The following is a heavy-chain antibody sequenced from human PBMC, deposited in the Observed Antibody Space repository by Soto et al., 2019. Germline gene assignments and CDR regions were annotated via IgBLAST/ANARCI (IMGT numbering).Heavy chain of an antibody. CDR1: GGTFSSYI. J-gene: IGHJ5*01. CDR3: ARTIDSYGPHFAS. D-gene: IGHD5-18*01. Sequence: SVNGSFKASGGTFSSYIIIWLLHSPVHWLELMGVIIFYTANYSQKFHGRIRITADESTTTSYIELSSLRSEDTAVYYCARTIDSYGPHFASRGQRPRVTVSS. V-gene: IGHV1-69*01. CDR2: IIFYTA.